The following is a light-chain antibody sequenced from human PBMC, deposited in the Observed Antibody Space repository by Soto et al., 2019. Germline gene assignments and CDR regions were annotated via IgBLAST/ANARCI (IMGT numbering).Light chain of an antibody. Sequence: DIQMTHSPSSLSASVGNRVTITCQASQDIATYLNWYQQKPGKAPNLLIYDASNLETGVPSRFSGGGSGTHFTLTISNLPPEDIATYYCKQHDNLPPQRTFPQGTKVDIX. V-gene: IGKV1-33*01. CDR1: QDIATY. CDR3: KQHDNLPPQRT. J-gene: IGKJ1*01. CDR2: DAS.